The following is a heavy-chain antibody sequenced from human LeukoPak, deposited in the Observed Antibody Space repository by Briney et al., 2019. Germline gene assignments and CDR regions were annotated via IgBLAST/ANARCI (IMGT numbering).Heavy chain of an antibody. CDR3: ARDNRYYYDSSGYYYDDAFDI. CDR2: IYYSGST. D-gene: IGHD3-22*01. J-gene: IGHJ3*02. CDR1: GGSFSGYY. V-gene: IGHV4-34*01. Sequence: SETLSLTCAVYGGSFSGYYWNWIRQPPGKGLEWIGSIYYSGSTYYNPSLKSRVTISVDTSKNQFSLKLSSVTAADTAVYYCARDNRYYYDSSGYYYDDAFDIWGQGTMVTVSS.